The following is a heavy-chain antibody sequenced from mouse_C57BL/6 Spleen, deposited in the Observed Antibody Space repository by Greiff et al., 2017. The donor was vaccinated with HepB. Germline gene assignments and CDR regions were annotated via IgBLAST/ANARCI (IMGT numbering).Heavy chain of an antibody. CDR3: ARGEGSSGYFDY. Sequence: QVQLQQSGPELVKPGASVKISCKASGYAFSSSWMNWVKQRPGRGLEWIGRIYPGDGDTNYNGKFKGKATLTADKSSSTAYMQLSSLTSEDSAVYFCARGEGSSGYFDYGGQGTTLTVSS. V-gene: IGHV1-82*01. D-gene: IGHD3-2*02. CDR1: GYAFSSSW. J-gene: IGHJ2*01. CDR2: IYPGDGDT.